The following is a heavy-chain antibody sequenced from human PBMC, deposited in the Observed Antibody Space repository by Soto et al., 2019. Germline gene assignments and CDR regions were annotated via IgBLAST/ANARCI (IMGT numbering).Heavy chain of an antibody. D-gene: IGHD1-26*01. CDR1: GYTFTSYD. CDR2: MNPNSGNT. J-gene: IGHJ6*02. CDR3: ARGPWGGGYYGMDV. V-gene: IGHV1-8*01. Sequence: QVQLVQSGAEVKKPGASVKVSCKASGYTFTSYDINWVRQATGQGLEWMGWMNPNSGNTGYAQKLQGRVTRNRSTSISTAYMELGSLGSEDTAVYYCARGPWGGGYYGMDVWGQGTTVTVSS.